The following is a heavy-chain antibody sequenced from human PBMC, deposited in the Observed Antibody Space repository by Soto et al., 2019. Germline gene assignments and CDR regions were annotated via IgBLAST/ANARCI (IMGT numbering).Heavy chain of an antibody. J-gene: IGHJ5*02. V-gene: IGHV1-18*04. D-gene: IGHD2-2*01. CDR2: ISAYNGNT. CDR3: ARIQAPIVVVPAATNWFDP. Sequence: GASVKVSCKASGYTFTSYGISWVRQAPGQGLEWMGWISAYNGNTNYAQKLQGRVTMTTDTSTSTAYMELRSLRSDDTAVYYGARIQAPIVVVPAATNWFDPWGQGTLVTVSS. CDR1: GYTFTSYG.